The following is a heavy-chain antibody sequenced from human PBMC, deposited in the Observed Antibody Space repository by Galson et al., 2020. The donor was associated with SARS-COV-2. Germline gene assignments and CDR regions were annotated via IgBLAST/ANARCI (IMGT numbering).Heavy chain of an antibody. J-gene: IGHJ6*02. CDR3: ASHFAPNYYYYYGMDV. Sequence: GGSLSLSCAASGFTFSDYYMSWLRNAPGKGLEWVSYISSSGSTIYYADSVKGRFTISRDNAKNSLYLQMNSLRAEDTAVYYCASHFAPNYYYYYGMDVWGQGTTVTVSS. CDR2: ISSSGSTI. V-gene: IGHV3-11*04. CDR1: GFTFSDYY.